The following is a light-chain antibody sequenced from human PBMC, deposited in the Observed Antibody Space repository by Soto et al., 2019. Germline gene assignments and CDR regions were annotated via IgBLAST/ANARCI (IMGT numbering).Light chain of an antibody. CDR1: SSNIGSNT. Sequence: QSVLTQPPSASGTPGQRVTISCSGSSSNIGSNTVNWYQQLPGTAPKLVIYSNNQRPSGVPDRFSGSKSGTSASLAISGLQSEDEADYYCVAWDDRLNGYVVFGGGTKVTV. J-gene: IGLJ2*01. CDR3: VAWDDRLNGYVV. V-gene: IGLV1-44*01. CDR2: SNN.